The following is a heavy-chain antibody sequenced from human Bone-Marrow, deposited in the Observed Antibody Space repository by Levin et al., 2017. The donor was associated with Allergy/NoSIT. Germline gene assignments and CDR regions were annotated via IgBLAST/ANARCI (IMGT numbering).Heavy chain of an antibody. V-gene: IGHV3-33*03. D-gene: IGHD6-13*01. CDR2: IWYDGSNE. Sequence: PGGSLRLSCTASGLAFGGSGIHWVRQAPGKGLEWVALIWYDGSNENYADSVKGRFTISRDNFKKVVYLQMNSLRVDDTAIYYCAGGRAAAHFDYYYYMEIWGRGTTVTVSS. CDR3: AGGRAAAHFDYYYYMEI. J-gene: IGHJ6*03. CDR1: GLAFGGSG.